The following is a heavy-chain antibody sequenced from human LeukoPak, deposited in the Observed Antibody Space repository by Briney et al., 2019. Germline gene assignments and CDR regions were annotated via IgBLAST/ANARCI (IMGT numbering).Heavy chain of an antibody. J-gene: IGHJ3*02. CDR1: GYSFTSYW. Sequence: GESLKISCKGSGYSFTSYWIGWVRQMPGKGLEWMGIIYPGDSDTRYSPSFQGQVTISADKSITTAYLQWSSLKASDTAMYYCTRPYSNAESAFDIWGQGTMVTVSS. D-gene: IGHD6-13*01. CDR2: IYPGDSDT. CDR3: TRPYSNAESAFDI. V-gene: IGHV5-51*01.